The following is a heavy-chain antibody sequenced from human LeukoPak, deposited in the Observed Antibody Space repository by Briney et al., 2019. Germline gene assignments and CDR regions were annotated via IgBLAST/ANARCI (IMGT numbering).Heavy chain of an antibody. D-gene: IGHD1-26*01. CDR1: GSTFSSYS. V-gene: IGHV3-48*04. J-gene: IGHJ4*02. CDR2: ISSSSSTI. Sequence: PGGSLRLSCAASGSTFSSYSMNWVRQAPGKGLEWVSYISSSSSTIYYADSVKGRFTITRDNAKNSLYLQMNSLRAEDTAVYYCARVGLIVGATVFDYWGQGTLVTVSS. CDR3: ARVGLIVGATVFDY.